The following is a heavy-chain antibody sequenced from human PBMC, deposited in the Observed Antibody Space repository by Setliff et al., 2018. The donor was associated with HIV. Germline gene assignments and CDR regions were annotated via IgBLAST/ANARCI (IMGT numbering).Heavy chain of an antibody. V-gene: IGHV3-48*01. CDR3: ARDENTYYDVLTDNYYYYMDA. D-gene: IGHD3-9*01. CDR1: GFTLSSYN. J-gene: IGHJ6*03. CDR2: IDSSSTTI. Sequence: GGSLRLSCAASGFTLSSYNMNWARQAPGKGLEWISYIDSSSTTIYYADSVKGRFTISRDNAKNSLYLQMSSLSAEDTAVYYCARDENTYYDVLTDNYYYYMDAWGIGTTVTVSS.